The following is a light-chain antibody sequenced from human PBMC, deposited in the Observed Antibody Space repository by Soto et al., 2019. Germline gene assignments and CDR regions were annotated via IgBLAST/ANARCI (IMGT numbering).Light chain of an antibody. V-gene: IGKV3-15*01. CDR3: QQYNAGPPT. Sequence: EIVMMQKQAKTAVSGGGGDIRGCRASQSVSSNLGWYQQKPGRAPRLLIYGASTRATGMPARFSGSGSGTEFTLALRTLQSEDFAVYICQQYNAGPPTFGQGTKVDIK. J-gene: IGKJ1*01. CDR1: QSVSSN. CDR2: GAS.